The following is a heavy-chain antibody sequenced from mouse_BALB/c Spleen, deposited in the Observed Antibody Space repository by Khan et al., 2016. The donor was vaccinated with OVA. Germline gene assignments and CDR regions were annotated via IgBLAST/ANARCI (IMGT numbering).Heavy chain of an antibody. D-gene: IGHD2-1*01. CDR1: GFTFSSFV. CDR2: ISSAGTYT. CDR3: ANGNYGWFAY. J-gene: IGHJ3*01. V-gene: IGHV5-9-1*01. Sequence: EVELVESGGGLVKPGGSLKLSCAASGFTFSSFVMSWVRQTPEKMLEWVATISSAGTYTYYPDSVKGRFTISRDNAKNTLYLQMNSLRSEDTAMYYCANGNYGWFAYWGQGTLVTVSA.